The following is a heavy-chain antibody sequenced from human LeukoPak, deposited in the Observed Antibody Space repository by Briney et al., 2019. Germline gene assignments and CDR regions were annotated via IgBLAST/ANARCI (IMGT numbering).Heavy chain of an antibody. V-gene: IGHV3-74*01. Sequence: GGSLRLPCAASGFTFSSHLMHWVRQAPGKGLVWVSRISSDGTYTNYADSVRGRFTISRDNAKNTLYLQMNSLRAEDTAVYYCAKDGPIVVVPAAIYYYGMDVWGQGTTVTVSS. CDR2: ISSDGTYT. CDR3: AKDGPIVVVPAAIYYYGMDV. CDR1: GFTFSSHL. J-gene: IGHJ6*02. D-gene: IGHD2-2*01.